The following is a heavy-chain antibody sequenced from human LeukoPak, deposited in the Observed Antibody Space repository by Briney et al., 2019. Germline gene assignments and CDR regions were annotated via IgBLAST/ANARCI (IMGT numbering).Heavy chain of an antibody. D-gene: IGHD2-8*01. CDR1: GFTFSSYS. CDR2: ISSSSSYI. CDR3: ARDPEVLNNYNWFDP. V-gene: IGHV3-21*01. J-gene: IGHJ5*02. Sequence: GGSLRLSCAASGFTFSSYSMNWVRQAPGKGLEWVSSISSSSSYIYYADSVKGRFTISRDNAKNSLYLQMNSLRAEDTAVYYCARDPEVLNNYNWFDPWGQGTLVTVSS.